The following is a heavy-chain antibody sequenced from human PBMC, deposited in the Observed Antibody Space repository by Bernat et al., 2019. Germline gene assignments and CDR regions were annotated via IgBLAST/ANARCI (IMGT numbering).Heavy chain of an antibody. Sequence: EVQLVESGGGLVKPGGSLRLSCAASGFTFSNAWMSWVRQAPGKGLEWVGRIKSKTDGGTTDYAAPVKGRFTISRDDSKNTLYLQMNSLKTEYTAVYYCTTDPGIALLDYWGKGSLVTVSS. V-gene: IGHV3-15*01. CDR1: GFTFSNAW. CDR3: TTDPGIALLDY. D-gene: IGHD6-13*01. J-gene: IGHJ4*02. CDR2: IKSKTDGGTT.